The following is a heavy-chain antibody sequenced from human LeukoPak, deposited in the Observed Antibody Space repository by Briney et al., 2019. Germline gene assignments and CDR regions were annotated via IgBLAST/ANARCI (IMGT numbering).Heavy chain of an antibody. Sequence: QAGGSLRLSCAASGLTFSSYAMSWVRQAPGKGLEWVSAISGSGGSTYYADSVKGRFTISRDNSKNTLYLQMNSLRAEDTAVYYCAKEDVVVVPAASYYYYGMDVWGQGTTVTVSS. V-gene: IGHV3-23*01. D-gene: IGHD2-2*01. CDR3: AKEDVVVVPAASYYYYGMDV. CDR1: GLTFSSYA. J-gene: IGHJ6*02. CDR2: ISGSGGST.